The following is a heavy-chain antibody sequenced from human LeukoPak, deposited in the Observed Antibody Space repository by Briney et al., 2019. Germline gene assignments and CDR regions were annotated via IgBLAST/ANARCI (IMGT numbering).Heavy chain of an antibody. J-gene: IGHJ4*02. CDR2: ISGTGSFI. V-gene: IGHV3-21*01. CDR3: ARVGYSSSSDY. D-gene: IGHD6-6*01. Sequence: GSLRLSCAASGFTFSSYSMNWVRQAPGKGLEWVSSISGTGSFIYYADSVKGRFTISRDNAKNSLYLQMNSLRAEDTAVYYCARVGYSSSSDYWGQGTLVTVSS. CDR1: GFTFSSYS.